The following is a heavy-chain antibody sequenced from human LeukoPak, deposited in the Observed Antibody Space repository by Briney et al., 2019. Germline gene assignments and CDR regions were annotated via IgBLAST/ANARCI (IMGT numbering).Heavy chain of an antibody. V-gene: IGHV3-30*18. Sequence: GGSLRLSCAASGFTFRNHGMHWVRQAPGKGLEWVAVISIDGSEKYYADSVKGRFTISRDNSKNTLYLQMNSLRGDDTAVYYCANPQSRGYDYLDYWGQGTLVTVSS. CDR2: ISIDGSEK. CDR1: GFTFRNHG. J-gene: IGHJ4*02. CDR3: ANPQSRGYDYLDY. D-gene: IGHD5-12*01.